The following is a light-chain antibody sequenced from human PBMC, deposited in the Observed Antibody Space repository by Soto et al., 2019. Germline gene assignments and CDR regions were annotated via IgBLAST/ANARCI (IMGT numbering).Light chain of an antibody. J-gene: IGLJ2*01. CDR3: SSYTSSSPL. CDR2: EVS. CDR1: SSDVGGYNY. V-gene: IGLV2-14*01. Sequence: QSALTQPASVSGSPGQSITISCTGTSSDVGGYNYVSWYQQHPGKAPKLMIYEVSNRPSGVSNRFSGSKSGNTASLTISGLQAEDEADYYCSSYTSSSPLFGGGNKLTVL.